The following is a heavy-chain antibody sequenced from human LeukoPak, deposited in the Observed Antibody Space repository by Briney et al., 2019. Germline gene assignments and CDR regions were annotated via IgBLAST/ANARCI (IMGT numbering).Heavy chain of an antibody. V-gene: IGHV3-74*01. J-gene: IGHJ6*02. D-gene: IGHD6-13*01. CDR2: INSDGSST. Sequence: GGSLRLSCAASGFTFSSYWMHWVRQAPGKGLVWVSRINSDGSSTSYADSVKGRFTISRDNAKNTLYLQMNSLRAEDTAVYYCAREDIAAAGTNGMDVWGQGTTVTVSS. CDR3: AREDIAAAGTNGMDV. CDR1: GFTFSSYW.